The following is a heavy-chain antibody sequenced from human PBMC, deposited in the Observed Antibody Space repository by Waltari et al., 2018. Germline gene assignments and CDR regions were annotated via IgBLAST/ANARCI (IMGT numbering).Heavy chain of an antibody. J-gene: IGHJ4*02. CDR3: ARDSSGYYSDY. CDR2: IKQDGSEK. D-gene: IGHD3-22*01. V-gene: IGHV3-7*01. CDR1: GFTFSSYW. Sequence: EVQLVESGGGLVQPGGSLRLSCAASGFTFSSYWMSWFRQAPGKGLEWVANIKQDGSEKYYVDAVKGRFTISRDNAKNSLYLQMNSLRAEDTAVYYCARDSSGYYSDYWGQGTLVTVSS.